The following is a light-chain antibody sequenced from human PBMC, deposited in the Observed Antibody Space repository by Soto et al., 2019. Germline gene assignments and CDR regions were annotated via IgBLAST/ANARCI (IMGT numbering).Light chain of an antibody. CDR1: QDIKNW. CDR3: QQANSLAIT. J-gene: IGKJ5*01. Sequence: DIQMTQSPSSVSASVGDRVTITCRASQDIKNWLAWYQQKPGRAPRLLIYAASSLQRGVPSRFSGSGSGRHFTLTISSLQPEDFATYYCQQANSLAITFGQGTRLDLK. CDR2: AAS. V-gene: IGKV1D-12*01.